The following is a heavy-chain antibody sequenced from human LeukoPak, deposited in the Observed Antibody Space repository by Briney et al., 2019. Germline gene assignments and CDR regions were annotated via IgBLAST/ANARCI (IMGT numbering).Heavy chain of an antibody. CDR2: ISGSGGST. D-gene: IGHD1-1*01. Sequence: GGSLRLSCAASGFTFNSYAMTWVRQAPGKGLEWVSAISGSGGSTYYADSVKGRFTISRDNANNSLYLQINTLRAEDTAVYYCARGPGGAFDFWGQGTMVTVSS. CDR1: GFTFNSYA. J-gene: IGHJ3*01. CDR3: ARGPGGAFDF. V-gene: IGHV3-23*01.